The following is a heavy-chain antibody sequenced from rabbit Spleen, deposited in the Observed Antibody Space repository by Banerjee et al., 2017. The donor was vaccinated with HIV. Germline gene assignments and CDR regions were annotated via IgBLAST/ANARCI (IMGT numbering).Heavy chain of an antibody. CDR2: IDTGSSAFT. CDR3: ARDSGSSFSSYGMDL. D-gene: IGHD8-1*01. CDR1: GVSSSSYYY. J-gene: IGHJ6*01. Sequence: QSLEESGGDLVKPGASLTLTCTASGVSSSSYYYMCWVRQAPGKGLEWIACIDTGSSAFTYFASWAKGRFTISKTSSTTVALQMTSLTAADTATYFCARDSGSSFSSYGMDLWGPGTLVTVS. V-gene: IGHV1S40*01.